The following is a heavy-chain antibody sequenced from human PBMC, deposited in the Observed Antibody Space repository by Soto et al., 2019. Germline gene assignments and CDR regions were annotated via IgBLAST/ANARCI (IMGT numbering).Heavy chain of an antibody. J-gene: IGHJ6*02. D-gene: IGHD3-3*01. Sequence: GGSLRLSCAASGFTFSSYGMHWVRQAPGKGLEWVAVISYDGSNKYYADSVKGRFTISRDNSKNTLYLQMNSLRAEDTAVYYCAKDRDDFWSRPMDVWGHGTTVTVSS. CDR2: ISYDGSNK. CDR3: AKDRDDFWSRPMDV. CDR1: GFTFSSYG. V-gene: IGHV3-30*18.